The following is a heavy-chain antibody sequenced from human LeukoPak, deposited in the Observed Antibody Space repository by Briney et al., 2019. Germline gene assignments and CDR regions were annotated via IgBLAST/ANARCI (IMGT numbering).Heavy chain of an antibody. Sequence: PGGSLRLSCAASGFTFSSYAMHWVRQAPGKGLEWVAVISYDGSNKYYADSVKGRFTISRDNSKNTLYLQMNSLRAEDTAVYYCARDISSGHLEENAFDIWGQGTMVTVSS. CDR2: ISYDGSNK. CDR3: ARDISSGHLEENAFDI. CDR1: GFTFSSYA. V-gene: IGHV3-30-3*01. J-gene: IGHJ3*02. D-gene: IGHD2-15*01.